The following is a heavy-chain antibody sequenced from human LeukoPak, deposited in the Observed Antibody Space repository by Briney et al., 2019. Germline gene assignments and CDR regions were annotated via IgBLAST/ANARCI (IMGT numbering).Heavy chain of an antibody. CDR3: ARGVRVAAAGTGGALGY. CDR1: GFTLSSYW. J-gene: IGHJ4*02. V-gene: IGHV3-74*01. CDR2: INGDGSST. Sequence: GGSLRLSCAASGFTLSSYWMHWVRQAPGKGLVWVSCINGDGSSTEYADSVKGRFTISRDNAKNTLYLQVNSLRSEDTAVYYCARGVRVAAAGTGGALGYWGQGTLVTVSS. D-gene: IGHD6-13*01.